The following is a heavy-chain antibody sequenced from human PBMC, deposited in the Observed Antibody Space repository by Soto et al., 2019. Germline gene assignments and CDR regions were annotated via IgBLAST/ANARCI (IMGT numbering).Heavy chain of an antibody. V-gene: IGHV3-21*01. CDR1: GFTFTSYN. D-gene: IGHD3-22*01. CDR3: AREYYYDSSGCDY. Sequence: GGSLRLSCAASGFTFTSYNMNWVRQAPGKGLEWLSSISSSSSFIYYADSVKGRFTISRENAKNSLYLQMNSLRAEDTAVYYCAREYYYDSSGCDYWGRGTLVTVSS. J-gene: IGHJ4*02. CDR2: ISSSSSFI.